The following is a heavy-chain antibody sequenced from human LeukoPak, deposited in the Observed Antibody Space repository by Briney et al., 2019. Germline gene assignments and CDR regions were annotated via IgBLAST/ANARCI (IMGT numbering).Heavy chain of an antibody. CDR3: ARGPGIAVADFYFDY. V-gene: IGHV1-2*02. CDR2: INPNSGGT. D-gene: IGHD6-19*01. Sequence: GASVKVSCKASGNTFTAYYMHWVRQAPGQGLEWMGWINPNSGGTKYAQKFQGRVTMTRDTSITTAYMELSRLRSDDTAVYYCARGPGIAVADFYFDYWGQRTLVTVSS. CDR1: GNTFTAYY. J-gene: IGHJ4*02.